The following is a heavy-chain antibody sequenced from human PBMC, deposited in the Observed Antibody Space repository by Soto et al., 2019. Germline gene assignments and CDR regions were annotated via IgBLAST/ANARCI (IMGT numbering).Heavy chain of an antibody. V-gene: IGHV4-30-4*08. Sequence: QVQLQESGPGLVEPSQTLSLTCTVSGGSIGSTDSYWSWIRRPPGKGLEWIGYIYYTGGTFYNPSLKCLLTLSLETSSNQFSLTLTSVTATDTGIYYCARGGSGWAEYFQHWGQGTLVAVSS. D-gene: IGHD6-25*01. CDR3: ARGGSGWAEYFQH. J-gene: IGHJ1*01. CDR2: IYYTGGT. CDR1: GGSIGSTDSY.